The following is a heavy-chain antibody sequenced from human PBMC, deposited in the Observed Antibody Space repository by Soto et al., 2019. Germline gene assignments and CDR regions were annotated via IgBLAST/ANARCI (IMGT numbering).Heavy chain of an antibody. J-gene: IGHJ6*02. CDR2: IYPGDSDT. V-gene: IGHV5-51*01. CDR1: GYSFTSYW. D-gene: IGHD1-26*01. Sequence: PGESLKISCKGSGYSFTSYWIGWVRQMPGKGLEWMGIIYPGDSDTRYSPSFQGQVTISADKSISTAYLQWSSLKASDTAMYYCARRRSGNSGDYYSYGMDVWGQGTTVTVSS. CDR3: ARRRSGNSGDYYSYGMDV.